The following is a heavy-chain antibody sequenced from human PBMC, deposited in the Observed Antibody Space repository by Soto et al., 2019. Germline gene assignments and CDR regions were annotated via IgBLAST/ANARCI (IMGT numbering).Heavy chain of an antibody. Sequence: QVQLQESGPGLVKPSETLSLTCTVSGGSVSSGNYYWTWIRQPPGKGLEWLSYIHDSGTTNYNPFLKSLFTVSVHTSKNHFSLKLSPVTAADTSVYYCAIDMGSAIDFWCQGTLVTVSS. CDR2: IHDSGTT. J-gene: IGHJ4*02. CDR3: AIDMGSAIDF. D-gene: IGHD3-10*01. CDR1: GGSVSSGNYY. V-gene: IGHV4-61*03.